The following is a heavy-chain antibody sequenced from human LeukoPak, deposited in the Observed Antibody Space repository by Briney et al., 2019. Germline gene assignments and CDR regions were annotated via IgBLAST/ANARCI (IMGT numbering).Heavy chain of an antibody. CDR1: GFTFSSYW. J-gene: IGHJ4*02. CDR3: ARDQVASYFDY. V-gene: IGHV3-7*01. CDR2: IKQDGSEK. Sequence: PGGSLRLSCAASGFTFSSYWMSWVRQAPGKGLEWVANIKQDGSEKYYVDSVKGGFTISRDNAKNSLYLQMNSLRAEDTAVYYCARDQVASYFDYWGQGTLVTVSS. D-gene: IGHD2-15*01.